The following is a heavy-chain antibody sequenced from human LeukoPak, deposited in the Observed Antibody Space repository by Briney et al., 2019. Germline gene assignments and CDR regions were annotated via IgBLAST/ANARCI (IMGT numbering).Heavy chain of an antibody. V-gene: IGHV3-33*01. Sequence: GGSLRLSCAASGFTFSSYGMHWVRQAPGKGLEWVAVIWYDGSNKYYADSVKGRFTISRDNAKNSLYLQMNSLRAEDTAVYYCARAGVGSGWYGTGYYGMDVWGKGTTVTVSS. CDR3: ARAGVGSGWYGTGYYGMDV. J-gene: IGHJ6*04. CDR1: GFTFSSYG. D-gene: IGHD6-19*01. CDR2: IWYDGSNK.